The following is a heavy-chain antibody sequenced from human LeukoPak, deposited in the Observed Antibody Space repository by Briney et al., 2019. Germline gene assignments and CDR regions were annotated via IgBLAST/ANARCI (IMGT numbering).Heavy chain of an antibody. J-gene: IGHJ4*02. V-gene: IGHV5-10-1*01. CDR3: ARRGRSSSNFDF. D-gene: IGHD6-6*01. CDR1: GYRFSRYW. CDR2: IDPTDSYT. Sequence: GESLEISCKGSGYRFSRYWITWVHQMPGKGLEWMGRIDPTDSYTNYSPSFQGHVTISTDKSIITAYLQWSSLKASDTAIYYCARRGRSSSNFDFWGQGTLVTVSS.